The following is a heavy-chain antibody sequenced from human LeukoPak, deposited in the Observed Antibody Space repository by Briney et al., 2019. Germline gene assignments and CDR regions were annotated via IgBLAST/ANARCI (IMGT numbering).Heavy chain of an antibody. CDR1: GFTFSSYG. J-gene: IGHJ4*02. D-gene: IGHD2-15*01. V-gene: IGHV3-30*18. Sequence: GGSLRLSCAASGFTFSSYGMHWVRQAPGKGLEWVAVISYDGSNKYYADSVKGRFTISRDNSKNTLYLQMNSLRAEDTAVYYCAKSPRRCSGGSCYLIDYWGQGTLVTVSS. CDR2: ISYDGSNK. CDR3: AKSPRRCSGGSCYLIDY.